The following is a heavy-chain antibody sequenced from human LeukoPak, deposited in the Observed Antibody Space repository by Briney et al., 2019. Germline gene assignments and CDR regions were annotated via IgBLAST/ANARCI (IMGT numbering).Heavy chain of an antibody. J-gene: IGHJ4*02. V-gene: IGHV3-23*01. CDR2: ISGSGGDT. CDR1: GFTFRSYA. CDR3: AKTTAGYSSGRYPGWPVDY. D-gene: IGHD6-19*01. Sequence: GGSLRLSCAASGFTFRSYAIYWVPQAPGKGLEWVSGISGSGGDTYFADSVKGRFTISRDNSKNTVFLQMDSLRAEDTAVYYCAKTTAGYSSGRYPGWPVDYWGQGTLVTVSS.